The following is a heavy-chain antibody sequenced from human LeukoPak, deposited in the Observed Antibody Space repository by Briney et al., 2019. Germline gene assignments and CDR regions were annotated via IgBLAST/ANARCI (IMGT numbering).Heavy chain of an antibody. CDR2: ISGSGGST. D-gene: IGHD3-3*01. J-gene: IGHJ1*01. V-gene: IGHV3-23*01. CDR1: GFIFSSYA. Sequence: GGSLRLSCAASGFIFSSYAMSWVRQAPGKGLEWVSAISGSGGSTYYADSVKGRFTISRDNSKNTLYLQMNSLRAEDTAVYYCAKDLAFWSGYYIRYFQHRGQGTLVTVSS. CDR3: AKDLAFWSGYYIRYFQH.